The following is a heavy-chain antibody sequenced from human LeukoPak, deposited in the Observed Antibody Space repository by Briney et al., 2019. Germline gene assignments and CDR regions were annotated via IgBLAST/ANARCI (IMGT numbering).Heavy chain of an antibody. D-gene: IGHD6-19*01. J-gene: IGHJ4*02. CDR2: IIPIFGTA. CDR3: ARDDSSCWYFSILGD. V-gene: IGHV1-69*05. CDR1: GGTFSSYA. Sequence: GASVKVSCKASGGTFSSYAISLVRQAPGQGLEWMGRIIPIFGTANYAQKFQGRVTITTDESTSTAYMELSCLRSEHTAVYYCARDDSSCWYFSILGDWGQGTLVTVSS.